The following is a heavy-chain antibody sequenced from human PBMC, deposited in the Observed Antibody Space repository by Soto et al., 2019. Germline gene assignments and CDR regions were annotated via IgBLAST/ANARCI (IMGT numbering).Heavy chain of an antibody. CDR2: ILVGGST. CDR1: GFICSSYD. CDR3: AKATATGGGAFDI. D-gene: IGHD2-8*02. Sequence: LRLSCAGSGFICSSYDMSWVRQAPGKGLEWVSTILVGGSTHYEDSVRGRFTISRDRSKNTMYLQMNSLTAGDTAMYYCAKATATGGGAFDICGQGTMVTVSS. J-gene: IGHJ3*02. V-gene: IGHV3-23*01.